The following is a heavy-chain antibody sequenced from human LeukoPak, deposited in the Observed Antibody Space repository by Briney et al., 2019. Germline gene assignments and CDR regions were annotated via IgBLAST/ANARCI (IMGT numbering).Heavy chain of an antibody. J-gene: IGHJ4*02. Sequence: GGSLRLSCAASGFTFSSYGMHWVRQAPGKGLEWVAVISYDGGNKYYADSVKGRFTISRDNSKNTLYLQMNSLRAEDTAVYYCAKTGQLLWFGELLSSLDYWGQGTLVTVSS. D-gene: IGHD3-10*01. CDR2: ISYDGGNK. CDR3: AKTGQLLWFGELLSSLDY. CDR1: GFTFSSYG. V-gene: IGHV3-30*18.